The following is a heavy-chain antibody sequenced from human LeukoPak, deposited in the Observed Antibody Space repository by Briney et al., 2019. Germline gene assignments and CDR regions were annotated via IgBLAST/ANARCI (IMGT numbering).Heavy chain of an antibody. V-gene: IGHV3-23*01. CDR3: AKDKREYYYDSSGYCFDY. D-gene: IGHD3-22*01. Sequence: GGSLRLSCAASEFTFSSYAMNWVRQAPGKGLEWVSSISGRGGSTYYADSVKGRFTISRDNSKNTLYLQMNSLRAEDTAVYYCAKDKREYYYDSSGYCFDYWGQGTLVTVSS. CDR2: ISGRGGST. J-gene: IGHJ4*02. CDR1: EFTFSSYA.